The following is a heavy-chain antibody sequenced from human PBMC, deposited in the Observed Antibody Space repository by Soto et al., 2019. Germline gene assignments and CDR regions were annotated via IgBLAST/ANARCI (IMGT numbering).Heavy chain of an antibody. J-gene: IGHJ4*02. CDR2: IRNKAKTYTT. D-gene: IGHD2-15*01. Sequence: EVQLVESGGGLVQPGGSLRLSCVVSGFTFSDHYMDWVRQAPGKGLEWVGRIRNKAKTYTTDYAASVKGRLTISRDDSKHSLYLQMNSLKAEDTAVYYCVTPGHGGNAFDYWGQGTLVTVSS. CDR3: VTPGHGGNAFDY. V-gene: IGHV3-72*01. CDR1: GFTFSDHY.